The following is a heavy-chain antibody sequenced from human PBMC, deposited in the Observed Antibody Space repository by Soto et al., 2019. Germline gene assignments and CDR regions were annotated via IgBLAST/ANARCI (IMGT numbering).Heavy chain of an antibody. CDR2: ISDSGDRI. V-gene: IGHV3-23*01. D-gene: IGHD3-16*02. CDR3: AKDRGIIVKAGDAFDV. CDR1: GFTLSMSA. Sequence: EVQLMESGGGLVQPGGSLRLSCASSGFTLSMSAVNWVRQAPGKGLEWVSYISDSGDRIYYADSVKGRFTISRDRSKNTVSLQMDSLRAEDTAVYYCAKDRGIIVKAGDAFDVWGQGTKVTVSS. J-gene: IGHJ3*01.